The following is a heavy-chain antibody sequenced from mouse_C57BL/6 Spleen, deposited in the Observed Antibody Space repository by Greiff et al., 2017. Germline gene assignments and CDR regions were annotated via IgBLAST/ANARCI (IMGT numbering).Heavy chain of an antibody. V-gene: IGHV1-64*01. CDR2: IHPNSGST. CDR1: GYTFTSYW. CDR3: ARRYYDYDDAMDY. Sequence: QVQLQQPGAELVKPGASVKLSCKASGYTFTSYWMHWVKQRPGQGLEWIGMIHPNSGSTNYNEKFKSKATLTVDKSSSTAYMQLSSLTSEDSAVYYCARRYYDYDDAMDYWGQGTSVTVSS. D-gene: IGHD2-4*01. J-gene: IGHJ4*01.